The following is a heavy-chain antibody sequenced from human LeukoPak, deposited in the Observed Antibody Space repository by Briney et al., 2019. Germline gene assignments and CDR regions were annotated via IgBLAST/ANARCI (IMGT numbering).Heavy chain of an antibody. CDR3: ARTPYDILTGYYVDY. D-gene: IGHD3-9*01. CDR2: INHSGST. V-gene: IGHV4-34*01. CDR1: GGSFSGYY. Sequence: SETLSLTCAVYGGSFSGYYWSWIRQPPGKGLEWIGEINHSGSTNYNPSLKSRVTISVDTSKNQFSLKLSSVTAADTAVYYCARTPYDILTGYYVDYWGQGTLVTVSS. J-gene: IGHJ4*02.